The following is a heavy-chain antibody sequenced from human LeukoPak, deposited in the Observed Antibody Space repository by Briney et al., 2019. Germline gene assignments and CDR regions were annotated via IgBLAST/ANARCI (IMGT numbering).Heavy chain of an antibody. CDR2: ISGNGGST. Sequence: GGSLRLSCAASGFIVSSNHMSWVRQAPGKGLEWVSGISGNGGSTYYEDSVKGRFTISRDNSKNTVFLQVSSLRAEDTAVYYCAKRYYDSSGYFDAFDIWGQGTMVTVSS. CDR3: AKRYYDSSGYFDAFDI. J-gene: IGHJ3*02. D-gene: IGHD3-22*01. V-gene: IGHV3-23*01. CDR1: GFIVSSNH.